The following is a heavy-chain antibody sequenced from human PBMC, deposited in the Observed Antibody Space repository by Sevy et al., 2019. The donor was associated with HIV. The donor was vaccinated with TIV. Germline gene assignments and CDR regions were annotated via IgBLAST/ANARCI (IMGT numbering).Heavy chain of an antibody. CDR3: ARDRQGITVAGTAIDY. CDR2: ITLSGSTM. J-gene: IGHJ4*02. D-gene: IGHD6-19*01. Sequence: GGSLRLSCAASGFTFSSYETNWVRQAPGKGLEWISYITLSGSTMYYADSVKGRFTISRDNAKNSLYLQMNSLRAEDTAVYYCARDRQGITVAGTAIDYWGQGTLVTVSS. CDR1: GFTFSSYE. V-gene: IGHV3-48*03.